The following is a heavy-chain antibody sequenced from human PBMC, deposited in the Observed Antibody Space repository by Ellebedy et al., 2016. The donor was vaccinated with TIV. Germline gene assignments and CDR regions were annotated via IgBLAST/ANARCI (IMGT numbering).Heavy chain of an antibody. D-gene: IGHD3-16*02. CDR2: IYHSGST. Sequence: LRLSCAVSGDSISSGGYSRSWIRQPPGKGLEWIGYIYHSGSTNYNPSLKSRVTISEYTSKKQVSLKLSSVTAADTAVYYCARCWGSYRPLDYWGQGTLVTVSS. J-gene: IGHJ4*02. CDR3: ARCWGSYRPLDY. CDR1: GDSISSGGYS. V-gene: IGHV4-30-2*01.